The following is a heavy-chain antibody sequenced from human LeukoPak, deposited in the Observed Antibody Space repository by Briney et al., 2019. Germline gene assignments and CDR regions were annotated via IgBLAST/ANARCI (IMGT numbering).Heavy chain of an antibody. V-gene: IGHV1-18*01. CDR1: GYTFTSYG. J-gene: IGHJ4*02. D-gene: IGHD6-13*01. CDR2: ISAYNGNT. Sequence: ASVKVSCKASGYTFTSYGVSWVRQAPGQGLEWMGWISAYNGNTNYAQKLQGRVTMTEDSSTDTAYMELSSLRSEDTAVYYCATVPTGGIAAAAFGYWGQGTLVTVSS. CDR3: ATVPTGGIAAAAFGY.